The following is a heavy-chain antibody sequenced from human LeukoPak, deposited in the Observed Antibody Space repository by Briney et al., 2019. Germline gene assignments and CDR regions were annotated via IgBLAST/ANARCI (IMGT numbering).Heavy chain of an antibody. CDR1: GFTVSSNY. CDR3: ARDMGLGYCSSTSCYSRPPYYYYYGMDV. V-gene: IGHV3-53*01. CDR2: IYSGGST. Sequence: GGSLRLSCAASGFTVSSNYMSWVRQAPGKGLEWVSVIYSGGSTYYADSVKGRFTISRDNSKNTLYLQMNSLRAEDTAVYYCARDMGLGYCSSTSCYSRPPYYYYYGMDVWGQGTTVTVSS. D-gene: IGHD2-2*01. J-gene: IGHJ6*02.